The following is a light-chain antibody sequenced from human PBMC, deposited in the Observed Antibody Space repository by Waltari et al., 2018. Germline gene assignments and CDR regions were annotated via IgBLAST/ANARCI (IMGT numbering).Light chain of an antibody. CDR1: QSIYDN. CDR3: QQYNKWPPIT. J-gene: IGKJ5*01. Sequence: EVVMTQSPAPLPVSPGEGAPPSCRASQSIYDNLAWYQQKPAQAPRLLIYGASTRATGVPSRFRGSGSGTEFTLTISSLQSEDSAVYYCQQYNKWPPITFGQGTRLEIK. V-gene: IGKV3-15*01. CDR2: GAS.